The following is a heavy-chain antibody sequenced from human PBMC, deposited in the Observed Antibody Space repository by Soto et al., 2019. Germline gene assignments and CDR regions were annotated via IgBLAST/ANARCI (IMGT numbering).Heavy chain of an antibody. J-gene: IGHJ3*02. D-gene: IGHD3-22*01. V-gene: IGHV4-31*03. CDR2: IYYSGST. CDR3: ARDLLYDSSGYDAFDI. Sequence: TLSLTCTVSGGSISSGGYYWSWTRQHPGKGLEWIGYIYYSGSTYYNPSLKSRVTISVDTSKNQFSLKLSSVTAADTAVYYCARDLLYDSSGYDAFDIWGQGTMVTVSS. CDR1: GGSISSGGYY.